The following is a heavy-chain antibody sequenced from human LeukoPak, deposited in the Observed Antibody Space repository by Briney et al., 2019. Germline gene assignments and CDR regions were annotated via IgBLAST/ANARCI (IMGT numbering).Heavy chain of an antibody. V-gene: IGHV4-34*01. CDR3: ARWGVLLWFGELYYYYYYMDV. D-gene: IGHD3-10*01. CDR2: INHSGST. Sequence: PSETLSLTCAVYGGSFSGYYWSWIRQPPGKGLEWIGEINHSGSTNYNPSLKSRVTISVDTSKNQFSLKLSSVTAADTAVYYCARWGVLLWFGELYYYYYYMDVWGKGTTVTVSS. J-gene: IGHJ6*03. CDR1: GGSFSGYY.